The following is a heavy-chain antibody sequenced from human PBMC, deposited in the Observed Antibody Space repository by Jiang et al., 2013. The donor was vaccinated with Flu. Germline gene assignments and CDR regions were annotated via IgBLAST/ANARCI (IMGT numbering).Heavy chain of an antibody. CDR2: MSFDGSKT. D-gene: IGHD5-18*01. Sequence: ESGGGVVQPGRSLRLSCAASGFTFSSYAMYWVRQAPGKGLEWVALMSFDGSKTYYADSVKGRFTISRDTSKSTLYLQMNSLRAEDTAVYYCARDYRGYTYGYVPDCWGQGTLVTVXS. J-gene: IGHJ4*02. CDR1: GFTFSSYA. CDR3: ARDYRGYTYGYVPDC. V-gene: IGHV3-30-3*01.